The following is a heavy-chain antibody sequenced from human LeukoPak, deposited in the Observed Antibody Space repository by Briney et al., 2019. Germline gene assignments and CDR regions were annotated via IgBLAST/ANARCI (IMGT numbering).Heavy chain of an antibody. CDR3: ARDREGYCSGGSCFDAFDI. D-gene: IGHD2-15*01. Sequence: GGSLRLSCAASGLTFSSYGMHWVRQAPGKGLEWVAVIWYDGSNKYYADSVKGRFTISRDNSKNTLYLQMNSLRAEDTAVYYCARDREGYCSGGSCFDAFDIWGQGTMVTVSS. CDR1: GLTFSSYG. V-gene: IGHV3-33*01. CDR2: IWYDGSNK. J-gene: IGHJ3*02.